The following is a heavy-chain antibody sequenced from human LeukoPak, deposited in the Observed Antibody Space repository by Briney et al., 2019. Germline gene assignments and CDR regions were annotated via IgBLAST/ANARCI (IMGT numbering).Heavy chain of an antibody. Sequence: TSGTLSPTCAVSGGSISSSNWWSWVRQPPGKGLEWIGEIYHSGSTNYNPSLKSRVTISVDKSKNQFSLNLSSVTAADTAVYYCASLVRGIIQYYFDYWGQGTLVTVSS. CDR3: ASLVRGIIQYYFDY. CDR1: GGSISSSNW. D-gene: IGHD3-10*01. J-gene: IGHJ4*02. CDR2: IYHSGST. V-gene: IGHV4-4*02.